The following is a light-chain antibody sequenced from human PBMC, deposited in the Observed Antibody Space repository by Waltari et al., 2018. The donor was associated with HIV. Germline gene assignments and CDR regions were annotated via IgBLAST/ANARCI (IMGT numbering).Light chain of an antibody. Sequence: QSALPHPRAMSGSAGLSVPISSTRTRRAVGGYYYVSLYQHHPGKAPKLMLYDVTRRPSGFPDRFSGSKSGNTASLTISGLQAEDEADYFCCSYAGGYTLVFGGGTKLTVL. CDR1: RRAVGGYYY. CDR2: DVT. V-gene: IGLV2-11*01. CDR3: CSYAGGYTLV. J-gene: IGLJ3*02.